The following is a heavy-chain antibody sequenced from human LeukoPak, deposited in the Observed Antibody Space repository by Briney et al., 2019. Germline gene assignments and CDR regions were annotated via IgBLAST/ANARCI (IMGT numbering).Heavy chain of an antibody. D-gene: IGHD3-16*02. Sequence: GGSLRLSCAASGFTFSDYYMSWIRQAPGKGLEWVSYISSSGSTIYYADSVKGRFTISRDNAKNSLYLQMNSLRAEDTALYYCAKDIAPSAGAFDIWGQGTMVTVSS. CDR3: AKDIAPSAGAFDI. V-gene: IGHV3-11*01. CDR2: ISSSGSTI. J-gene: IGHJ3*02. CDR1: GFTFSDYY.